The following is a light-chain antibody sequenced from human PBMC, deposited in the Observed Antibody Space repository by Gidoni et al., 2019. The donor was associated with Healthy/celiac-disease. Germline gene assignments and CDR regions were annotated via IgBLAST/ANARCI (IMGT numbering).Light chain of an antibody. Sequence: DIVMTQSPDSLPVSLGERATINCKSSQSVLYSSINQNDLAWYQQKPGQPPKLLIYWASTRESGVPDRFSGSGSGTDFTLTISSLQAEDVAVYYCQQYYITPFTFGPGTKVDIK. CDR3: QQYYITPFT. CDR1: QSVLYSSINQND. J-gene: IGKJ3*01. V-gene: IGKV4-1*01. CDR2: WAS.